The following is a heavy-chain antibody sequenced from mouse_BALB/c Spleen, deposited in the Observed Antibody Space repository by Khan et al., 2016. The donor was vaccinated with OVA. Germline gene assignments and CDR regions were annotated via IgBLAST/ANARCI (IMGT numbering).Heavy chain of an antibody. CDR2: ISTNYGDA. CDR3: VRGGKFAY. V-gene: IGHV1S137*01. Sequence: QVQLQQSGAELVRPGVSVKISCKASGYTLTDYAMHWVKQRHAKSLEWIGVISTNYGDADYNQKFQGKASMTVDRSSSTVHTELARLTSEDSAIYYCVRGGKFAYWGQGTLVTVSA. CDR1: GYTLTDYA. D-gene: IGHD1-1*02. J-gene: IGHJ3*01.